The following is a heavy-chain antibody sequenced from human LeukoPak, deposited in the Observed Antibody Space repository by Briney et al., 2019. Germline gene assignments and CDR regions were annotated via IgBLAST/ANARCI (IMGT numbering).Heavy chain of an antibody. D-gene: IGHD3-16*01. CDR2: ISDDGSSK. V-gene: IGHV3-30*18. Sequence: GRSLRLSCAASGFTFRSYGMRWVRQAPGKGLEWVALISDDGSSKLYADSVKGRFTIPRDNFRNTLYLQMNSLRLEDTAVYYCAKGGGRFHLPFDPWGQGTLVTVSS. CDR1: GFTFRSYG. J-gene: IGHJ5*02. CDR3: AKGGGRFHLPFDP.